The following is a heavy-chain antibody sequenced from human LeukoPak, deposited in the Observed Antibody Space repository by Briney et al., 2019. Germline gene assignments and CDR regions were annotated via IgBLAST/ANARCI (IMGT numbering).Heavy chain of an antibody. CDR2: IYYSGST. CDR1: GGSISSSSYY. CDR3: ARARVSGSGWYDY. J-gene: IGHJ4*02. Sequence: SETLSLTCTVSGGSISSSSYYWGWIRQPPGKGLEWIGSIYYSGSTYYNPSLKSRVTISVDTSKNQFSLKLSSVTAADTAVYYCARARVSGSGWYDYWGQGTLVTVSS. V-gene: IGHV4-39*07. D-gene: IGHD6-19*01.